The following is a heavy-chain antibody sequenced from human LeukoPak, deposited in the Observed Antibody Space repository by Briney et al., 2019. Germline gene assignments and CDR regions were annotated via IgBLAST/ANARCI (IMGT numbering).Heavy chain of an antibody. V-gene: IGHV3-66*04. D-gene: IGHD3-10*01. CDR3: ARPNYYPEFDY. CDR1: GFTVSSNY. CDR2: IYSGGNT. Sequence: GGSLRLSCTASGFTVSSNYLSWVRQAPGKGLEWVSVIYSGGNTYYADSVNGRFTISRDTSKNTLYLQMNSLRAEDTAVYYCARPNYYPEFDYWGQGTLVTVSS. J-gene: IGHJ4*02.